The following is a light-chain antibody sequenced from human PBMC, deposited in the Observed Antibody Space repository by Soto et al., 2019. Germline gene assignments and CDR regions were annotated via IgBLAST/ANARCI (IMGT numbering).Light chain of an antibody. V-gene: IGLV2-23*02. CDR1: SSDVGSYNL. CDR2: EVS. CDR3: CSYAGSSTFHVV. Sequence: QSALTQPASVSGSPGQSITISCTGTSSDVGSYNLVSWYQQHPGKAPKLMIYEVSKRPSGVSNLFSGSKSGNTASLTISGLQAEDEADYYCCSYAGSSTFHVVFGGGTQLTVL. J-gene: IGLJ2*01.